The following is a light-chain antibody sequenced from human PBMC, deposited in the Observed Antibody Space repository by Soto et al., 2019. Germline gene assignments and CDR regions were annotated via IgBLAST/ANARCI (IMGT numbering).Light chain of an antibody. J-gene: IGLJ2*01. CDR1: NSNIGKNY. Sequence: QSVLTQPPSVSAAPGQKVTISCSGGNSNIGKNYVSWYQQLPGTAPKLLIYDNIKRPSGIPDRFSGSKSGTSGTLGITGVQTGDEADYYCGTWDTSLSSVVFGGGTKLTVL. V-gene: IGLV1-51*01. CDR3: GTWDTSLSSVV. CDR2: DNI.